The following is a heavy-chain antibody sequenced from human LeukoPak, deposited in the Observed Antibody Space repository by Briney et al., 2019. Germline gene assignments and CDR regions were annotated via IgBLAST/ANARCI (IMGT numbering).Heavy chain of an antibody. Sequence: SVKVSCKASGYTFTSYGISWVRQAPGQGLEWMGGIIPIFGTANYAQKFQGRVTITADESTSTAYMELSSLRSEDTAVYYCARSKDYYGSGSNLNWFDPWGQGTLVTVSS. CDR2: IIPIFGTA. CDR1: GYTFTSYG. V-gene: IGHV1-69*13. CDR3: ARSKDYYGSGSNLNWFDP. J-gene: IGHJ5*02. D-gene: IGHD3-10*01.